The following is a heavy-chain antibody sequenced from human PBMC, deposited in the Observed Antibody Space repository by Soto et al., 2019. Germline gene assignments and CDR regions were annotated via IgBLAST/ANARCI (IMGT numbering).Heavy chain of an antibody. CDR1: GFTFSSYW. CDR3: ARAYDFWSGYPGLEYFDY. V-gene: IGHV3-7*01. Sequence: EVQLVESGGGLVQPGGSLRLSCAASGFTFSSYWMSWVRQAPGKGLEWVANIKQDGSEKYYVDSVKGRFTISRDNAKNSLYLQMNSLRAEDTAVYYCARAYDFWSGYPGLEYFDYWGQGTLVTVSS. J-gene: IGHJ4*02. CDR2: IKQDGSEK. D-gene: IGHD3-3*01.